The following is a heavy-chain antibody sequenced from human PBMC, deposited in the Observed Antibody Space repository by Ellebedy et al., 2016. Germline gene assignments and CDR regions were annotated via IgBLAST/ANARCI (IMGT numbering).Heavy chain of an antibody. CDR2: IYPGDSDT. CDR1: GYSFTSYW. V-gene: IGHV5-51*01. J-gene: IGHJ4*02. D-gene: IGHD6-13*01. Sequence: GGSLRLXXKGSGYSFTSYWIGWVRQMPGKGLEWMGIIYPGDSDTRYSPSFQGQVTISADKSISTAYLQWSSLKASDTAMYYCARRESSWSVTEYYFDYWGQGTLVTVSS. CDR3: ARRESSWSVTEYYFDY.